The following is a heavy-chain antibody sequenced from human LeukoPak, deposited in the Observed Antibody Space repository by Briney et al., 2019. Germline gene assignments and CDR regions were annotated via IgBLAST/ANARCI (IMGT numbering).Heavy chain of an antibody. Sequence: SETLSLTCTVSGGSISSYYWSWIRQPPGKGLEWIGYIYYSGSTNYNPSLKSRVTISVDTSKNQFSLKLSSVTAADTAVYYCASGDMGDYFDYWGQGTLVTVSS. J-gene: IGHJ4*02. CDR2: IYYSGST. D-gene: IGHD2-15*01. CDR1: GGSISSYY. V-gene: IGHV4-59*01. CDR3: ASGDMGDYFDY.